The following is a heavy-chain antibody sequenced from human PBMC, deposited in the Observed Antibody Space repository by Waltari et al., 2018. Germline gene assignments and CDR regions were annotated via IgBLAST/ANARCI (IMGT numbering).Heavy chain of an antibody. J-gene: IGHJ2*01. CDR2: IFYSGAT. D-gene: IGHD3-22*01. CDR3: ARQDYYYVKGYFDL. CDR1: GGSISSVAYF. V-gene: IGHV4-39*01. Sequence: QLQLQESGPGLVKPSETVSLTCTVSGGSISSVAYFWGWVRQPPGKGLEFLASIFYSGATYYNPSLESRVTISVDTSKNQFSLELTSVTDADTAVYYCARQDYYYVKGYFDLWGRGTLVTVSS.